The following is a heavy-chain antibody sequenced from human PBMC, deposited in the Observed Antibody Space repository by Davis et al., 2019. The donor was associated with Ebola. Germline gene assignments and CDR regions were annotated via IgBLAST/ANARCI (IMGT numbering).Heavy chain of an antibody. Sequence: GESLKISCKGSGYIFTDYWIDWVRQMPGKGLEWMGIIYPGDSDIRYSPSFQGQVTISADKSISTAYLQWSSLKASDTAMYYCARHGGSSWYYYYGMDVWGQGTTVTVSS. CDR3: ARHGGSSWYYYYGMDV. V-gene: IGHV5-51*01. J-gene: IGHJ6*02. D-gene: IGHD6-13*01. CDR2: IYPGDSDI. CDR1: GYIFTDYW.